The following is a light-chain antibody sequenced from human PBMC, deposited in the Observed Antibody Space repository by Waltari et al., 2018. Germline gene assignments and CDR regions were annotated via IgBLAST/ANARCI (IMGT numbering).Light chain of an antibody. CDR1: ILGNKY. J-gene: IGLJ3*02. CDR3: QALGTGAWV. V-gene: IGLV3-1*01. Sequence: SYELTQPPSVSVSPGQTASITCSGDILGNKYASRYQQKPGQSPLLVIYQDTKRPSGSPERFSGSKSGNAATLTISGTQAMDEADYYCQALGTGAWVFGGGTKLTVL. CDR2: QDT.